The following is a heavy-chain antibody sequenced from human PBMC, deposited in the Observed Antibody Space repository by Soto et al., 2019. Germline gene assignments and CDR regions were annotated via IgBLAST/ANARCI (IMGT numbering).Heavy chain of an antibody. Sequence: GGSLRLSCAASGFTFSSYAMHWVRQAPGKGLKWVAGISYDGSNKYYVDSMKGRLTISRDNSKNTLDLQMNSLRAEDTAVYYCAKDTYYHDSSGYYVFDYWGPGTLVTVSS. CDR1: GFTFSSYA. J-gene: IGHJ4*02. CDR3: AKDTYYHDSSGYYVFDY. D-gene: IGHD3-22*01. CDR2: ISYDGSNK. V-gene: IGHV3-30-3*01.